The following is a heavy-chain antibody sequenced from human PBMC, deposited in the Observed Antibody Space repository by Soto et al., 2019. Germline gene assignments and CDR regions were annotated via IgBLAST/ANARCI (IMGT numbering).Heavy chain of an antibody. CDR1: SGSISSSNW. CDR3: ARKSPGLDAFDI. CDR2: IYHSGST. D-gene: IGHD3-16*01. J-gene: IGHJ3*02. Sequence: SETLSLTCAVSSGSISSSNWWSWVRQPPGKGLEWIGEIYHSGSTNYNPSLKSRVTISVDKSKNQFSLKLSSVTAADTAVYYCARKSPGLDAFDIWGQGTMVTVSS. V-gene: IGHV4-4*02.